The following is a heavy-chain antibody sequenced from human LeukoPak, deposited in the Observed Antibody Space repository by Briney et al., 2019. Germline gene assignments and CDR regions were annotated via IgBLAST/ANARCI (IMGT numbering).Heavy chain of an antibody. Sequence: GESLKISCRVSGYSFTNYWIGWVRQMSGKGLEWVGIIHPGDSETRYSPSFQGQVTISADKSVTTAYLQWSSLKASDTAMYYCARHRTPSYFDSSRYYPAPFDYWGQGTLVTVSS. J-gene: IGHJ4*02. CDR2: IHPGDSET. CDR1: GYSFTNYW. D-gene: IGHD3-22*01. V-gene: IGHV5-51*01. CDR3: ARHRTPSYFDSSRYYPAPFDY.